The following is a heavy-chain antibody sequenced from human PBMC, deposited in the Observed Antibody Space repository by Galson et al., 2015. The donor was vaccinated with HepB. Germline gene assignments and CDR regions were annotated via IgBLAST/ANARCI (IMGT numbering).Heavy chain of an antibody. CDR3: ARGMYYDILTGYQGGMDV. D-gene: IGHD3-9*01. Sequence: SLRLSCAASGFTFSSYSMNWVRQTPGKGLERVSYISSSSSTIYYADSVKGRLTIYRDDAKNSLYLQMNSLRAEDTAVYDCARGMYYDILTGYQGGMDVWGQGTTVTVSS. J-gene: IGHJ6*02. V-gene: IGHV3-48*01. CDR2: ISSSSSTI. CDR1: GFTFSSYS.